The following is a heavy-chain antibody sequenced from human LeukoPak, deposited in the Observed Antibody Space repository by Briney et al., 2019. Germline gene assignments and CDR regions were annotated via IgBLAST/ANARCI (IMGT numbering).Heavy chain of an antibody. V-gene: IGHV3-23*01. Sequence: PGGSLRLSCETSGLTFTSYIMHWVRQAPGKGLEAVATMSDSDDTTYHAASVMGRFTISRDKSKNILYLEMTSLRAEDTGKYFCAKSLRGYGGYDYWGQGTQVTVSS. CDR2: MSDSDDTT. D-gene: IGHD4/OR15-4a*01. J-gene: IGHJ4*02. CDR1: GLTFTSYI. CDR3: AKSLRGYGGYDY.